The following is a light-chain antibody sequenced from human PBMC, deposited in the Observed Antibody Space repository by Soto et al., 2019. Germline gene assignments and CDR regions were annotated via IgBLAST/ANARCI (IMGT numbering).Light chain of an antibody. CDR1: QSVGIS. Sequence: EIVMTQSPSTLSVSPVERATLSCIASQSVGISLAWYQQEPGQAPRLLIYGASTRATGIPARFSGSGSGTEFTLTISSLQSEDFAVYFCQQYKNWPPITFGQGTRLEIK. V-gene: IGKV3-15*01. CDR3: QQYKNWPPIT. CDR2: GAS. J-gene: IGKJ5*01.